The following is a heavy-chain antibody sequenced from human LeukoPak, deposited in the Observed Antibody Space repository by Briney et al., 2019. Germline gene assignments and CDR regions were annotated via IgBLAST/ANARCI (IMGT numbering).Heavy chain of an antibody. CDR3: ARDGSKEGTVLLWFGESSDAFDI. J-gene: IGHJ3*02. V-gene: IGHV1-69*04. CDR2: IIPILGIA. D-gene: IGHD3-10*01. Sequence: ASVKVSCKASGGTFISYTISWVRQAPGQGLEGVGRIIPILGIANYAQKFQGRVTITADKSTSTAYMELSSLRSEDTAVYYCARDGSKEGTVLLWFGESSDAFDIWGQGTMVTVSS. CDR1: GGTFISYT.